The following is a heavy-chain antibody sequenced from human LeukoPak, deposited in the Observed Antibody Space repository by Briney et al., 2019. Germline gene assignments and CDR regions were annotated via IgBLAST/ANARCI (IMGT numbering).Heavy chain of an antibody. D-gene: IGHD5-24*01. CDR1: GFTFSSYS. CDR2: TSDRGDYT. Sequence: GGSLRLSCAASGFTFSSYSMSWVRQAPGKGLEWVSGTSDRGDYTYYADSVKGRFTISKDNAKNSLYLQMNSLRVEDTAVYYCAKEGRSLQTYWGQGTLVTVSS. V-gene: IGHV3-23*01. J-gene: IGHJ4*02. CDR3: AKEGRSLQTY.